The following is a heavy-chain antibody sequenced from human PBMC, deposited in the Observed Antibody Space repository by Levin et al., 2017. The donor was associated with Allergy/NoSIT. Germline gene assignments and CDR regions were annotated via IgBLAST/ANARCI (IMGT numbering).Heavy chain of an antibody. Sequence: GGSLRLSCAASGFTFSSYAMSWVRQAPGKGLEWVSAISGSGGSTYYADSVKGRFTISRDNSKNTLYLQMNSLRAEDTAVYYCAKDIAGSEGYYAEYFQHWGQGTLVTVSS. CDR2: ISGSGGST. V-gene: IGHV3-23*01. D-gene: IGHD3-22*01. CDR3: AKDIAGSEGYYAEYFQH. J-gene: IGHJ1*01. CDR1: GFTFSSYA.